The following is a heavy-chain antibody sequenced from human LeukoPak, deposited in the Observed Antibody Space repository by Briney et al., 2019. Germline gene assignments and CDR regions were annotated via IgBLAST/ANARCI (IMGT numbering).Heavy chain of an antibody. CDR3: ARALGSGTQFYYYYGMDV. CDR1: GFTVSSNY. Sequence: GGSLRLSCAASGFTVSSNYMNWVRQAPGKGLEWVSSISSSGSYIYYADSVKGRFTISRDNAKNSLYLQMNSPRAEDTAVYYCARALGSGTQFYYYYGMDVWGKGTTVTVSS. V-gene: IGHV3-21*01. J-gene: IGHJ6*04. CDR2: ISSSGSYI. D-gene: IGHD3-10*01.